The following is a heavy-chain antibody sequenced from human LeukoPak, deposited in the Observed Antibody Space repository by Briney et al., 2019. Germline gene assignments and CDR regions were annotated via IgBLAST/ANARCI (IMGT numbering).Heavy chain of an antibody. J-gene: IGHJ4*02. CDR1: GFTFSSYG. V-gene: IGHV3-30*02. CDR2: IRYDGSNK. Sequence: GGSLRLSCAASGFTFSSYGMHWVRQAPGKGLEWVAFIRYDGSNKYYADSVKARFTLSRDNSKNTMYLQMNTLRAEGTPVYYCATGYSSGWYGRLDYCGQGTLVTVSS. CDR3: ATGYSSGWYGRLDY. D-gene: IGHD6-19*01.